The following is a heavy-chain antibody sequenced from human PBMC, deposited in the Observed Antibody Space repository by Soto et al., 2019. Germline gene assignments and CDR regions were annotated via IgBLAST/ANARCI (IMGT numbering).Heavy chain of an antibody. CDR1: GYTLTSYG. D-gene: IGHD3-22*01. V-gene: IGHV1-18*01. J-gene: IGHJ6*02. Sequence: ASVKVSCKASGYTLTSYGISWVRQAPGQGLEWMGWISAYNGNTNYAQKLQGRVTMTTDTSTSTAYMELRSLRSDDTAVYYCARDEQDYDSRGYYYYYYGMDVWGQGTTVTVSS. CDR3: ARDEQDYDSRGYYYYYYGMDV. CDR2: ISAYNGNT.